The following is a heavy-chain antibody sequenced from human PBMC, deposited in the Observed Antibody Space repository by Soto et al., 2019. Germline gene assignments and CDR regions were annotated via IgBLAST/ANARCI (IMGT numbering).Heavy chain of an antibody. V-gene: IGHV4-59*01. Sequence: SDTLSLTCLVSGDSITTYYWTWIRHPPGKGLEWLVCSHYTGYTNYSPSLQSRVTISVDPSKNHFSLSLTSVTDVDTAVYYCARDLFGPYDTSGYYDYWGQGILVTVSS. J-gene: IGHJ4*02. CDR3: ARDLFGPYDTSGYYDY. CDR2: SHYTGYT. D-gene: IGHD3-22*01. CDR1: GDSITTYY.